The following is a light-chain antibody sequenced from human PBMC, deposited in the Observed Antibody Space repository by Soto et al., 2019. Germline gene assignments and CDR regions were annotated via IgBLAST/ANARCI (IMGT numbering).Light chain of an antibody. V-gene: IGKV3-20*01. CDR1: QSVSSSY. J-gene: IGKJ1*01. CDR3: HQYGSTRT. Sequence: EIVLTQSPGTLSLSPGERATLSCRASQSVSSSYLAWYQQKPGQAPRLLIYGASSRATGIPDRFSGSGSGTDFTLTISRLEPEDFAVYYCHQYGSTRTFGQWTKVAIK. CDR2: GAS.